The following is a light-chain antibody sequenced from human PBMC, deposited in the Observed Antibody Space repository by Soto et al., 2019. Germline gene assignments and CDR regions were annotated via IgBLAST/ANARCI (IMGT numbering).Light chain of an antibody. CDR1: NSDVGAYNY. J-gene: IGLJ1*01. CDR3: TSYTTTNTLYV. CDR2: EVF. V-gene: IGLV2-14*01. Sequence: QSVLTQPASVSGSPGQSITIPCTGTNSDVGAYNYVSWYQHHPGKAPKLMIYEVFTRPSGVSSRFSGSKSGSTASLTISGLQAEDEADYYCTSYTTTNTLYVFGTGTKLTVL.